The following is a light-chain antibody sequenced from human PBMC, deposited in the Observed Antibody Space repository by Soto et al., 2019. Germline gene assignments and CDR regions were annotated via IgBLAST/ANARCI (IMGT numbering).Light chain of an antibody. J-gene: IGKJ2*01. CDR3: QQYADSPST. Sequence: EVVLRQSPCTLSLSPGERATLSCRASQNVNNNYLAWYQQKPGQAPRLLIYDASNRATGIPGRFSGSGSGTDFTLTISRLEPEDFAVFYCQQYADSPSTFGQGTKLQSK. V-gene: IGKV3-20*01. CDR1: QNVNNNY. CDR2: DAS.